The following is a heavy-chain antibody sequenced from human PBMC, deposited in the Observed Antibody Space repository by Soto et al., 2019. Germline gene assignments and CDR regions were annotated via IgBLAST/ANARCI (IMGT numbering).Heavy chain of an antibody. D-gene: IGHD3-22*01. V-gene: IGHV4-59*06. Sequence: SETLSLTCTVSGGTISSWYWSWIRQPPGKGLEWIGYIYSSGTTYYNPSLKSRITISVDTSKNQFSLNLGSVTAADTAVYYCGRTDSSAYSFVSGAQGPLFPASS. CDR2: IYSSGTT. CDR3: GRTDSSAYSFVS. J-gene: IGHJ4*02. CDR1: GGTISSWY.